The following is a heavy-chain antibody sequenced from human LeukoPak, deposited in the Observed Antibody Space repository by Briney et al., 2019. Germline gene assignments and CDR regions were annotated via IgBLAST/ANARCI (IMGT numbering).Heavy chain of an antibody. J-gene: IGHJ6*03. CDR3: ARLYGDYVVPYYYYMDV. Sequence: KPGGSLRLSCAASGFTFSDYYMSWIRQAPGKGLGWVSYISSSGSTIYYADSVKGRFTISRDNAKNSLYLQMNSLRAEDTAVYYCARLYGDYVVPYYYYMDVWGKGTTVTVSS. V-gene: IGHV3-11*04. D-gene: IGHD4-17*01. CDR2: ISSSGSTI. CDR1: GFTFSDYY.